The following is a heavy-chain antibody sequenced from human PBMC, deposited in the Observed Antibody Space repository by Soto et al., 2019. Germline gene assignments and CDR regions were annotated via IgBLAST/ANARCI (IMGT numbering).Heavy chain of an antibody. Sequence: QVQLVQSGAEVKKPRYSVKVSCKASGGTFSSYAISWVRQAPGQGLEWMGGIIPIFGTANYAQKFQGSVTITADESTSTAYMELSSLRSEDTAVYYCARGRVAAAGGGPRDGPWGQGTLVTVSS. V-gene: IGHV1-69*01. CDR1: GGTFSSYA. J-gene: IGHJ5*02. D-gene: IGHD6-13*01. CDR2: IIPIFGTA. CDR3: ARGRVAAAGGGPRDGP.